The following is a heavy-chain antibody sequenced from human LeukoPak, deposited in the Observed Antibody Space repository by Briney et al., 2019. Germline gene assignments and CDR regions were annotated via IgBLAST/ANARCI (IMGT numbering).Heavy chain of an antibody. CDR3: ARGVRVTVTLLPLSY. CDR1: GYTFTSYG. D-gene: IGHD4-17*01. J-gene: IGHJ4*02. Sequence: ASVKVSCKASGYTFTSYGISWVRQAPGQGLEWMGWISAYNGNTNYAQKLQGRVTMTTDTSTSTAYMELRSLRSDDTAVYYCARGVRVTVTLLPLSYWGQGTLVTVSS. CDR2: ISAYNGNT. V-gene: IGHV1-18*01.